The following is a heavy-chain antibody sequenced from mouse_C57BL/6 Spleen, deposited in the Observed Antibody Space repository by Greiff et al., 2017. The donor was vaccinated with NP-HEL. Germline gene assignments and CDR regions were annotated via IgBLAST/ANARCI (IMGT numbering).Heavy chain of an antibody. V-gene: IGHV1-81*01. Sequence: QVQLQQSGAELARPGASVKLSCKASGYTFTSYGISWVKQRTGQGLEWIGEIYPRSGNTYYNEKFKGKGTLTADKSSSTAYMELRSRTSEDSAVYFCARRGSGSDDGYAMDYWGQGTSVPVSS. CDR1: GYTFTSYG. CDR3: ARRGSGSDDGYAMDY. J-gene: IGHJ4*01. D-gene: IGHD2-2*01. CDR2: IYPRSGNT.